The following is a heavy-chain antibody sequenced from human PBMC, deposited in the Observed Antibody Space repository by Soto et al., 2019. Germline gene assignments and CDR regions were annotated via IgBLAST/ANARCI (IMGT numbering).Heavy chain of an antibody. V-gene: IGHV4-31*03. CDR1: GDSINSGGFY. D-gene: IGHD3-10*01. J-gene: IGHJ5*02. Sequence: PSETLSLTCSVSGDSINSGGFYWSWIRQLPGKGLEYIGYIYYMGSTYYSPSLRGRVTASMDTSKNQFSLKLSSVTAADTAVYYCASEVFGSGTGRCYPWGQRTLVTVSS. CDR2: IYYMGST. CDR3: ASEVFGSGTGRCYP.